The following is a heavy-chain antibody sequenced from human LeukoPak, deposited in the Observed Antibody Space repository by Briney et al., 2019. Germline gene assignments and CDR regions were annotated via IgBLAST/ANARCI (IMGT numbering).Heavy chain of an antibody. J-gene: IGHJ4*02. CDR2: IYHSGST. CDR3: AVKGGAMASFDY. Sequence: PSETLSLTCTVSGGSISSGSYYWGWIRQPPGKGLEWIGSIYHSGSTYYNPSLKSRVTISVDTSKNQFSLKLSSVTAADTAVYYCAVKGGAMASFDYWGQGTLSPSPQ. D-gene: IGHD3-16*01. CDR1: GGSISSGSYY. V-gene: IGHV4-39*07.